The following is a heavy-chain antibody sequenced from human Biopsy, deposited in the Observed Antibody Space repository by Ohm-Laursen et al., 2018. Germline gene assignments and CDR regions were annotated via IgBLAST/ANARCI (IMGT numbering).Heavy chain of an antibody. CDR1: GFTFRTYG. D-gene: IGHD5/OR15-5a*01. CDR2: ISYDQITK. Sequence: SLRLSCAASGFTFRTYGMHWVCLAPGKGLEWVAVISYDQITKHYADSVRGRFTISRDNSKNTLYLQVNSLRAEDTAVYYCAKDLSVYYYYGVDVWGQGTTVTVSS. J-gene: IGHJ6*02. V-gene: IGHV3-30*18. CDR3: AKDLSVYYYYGVDV.